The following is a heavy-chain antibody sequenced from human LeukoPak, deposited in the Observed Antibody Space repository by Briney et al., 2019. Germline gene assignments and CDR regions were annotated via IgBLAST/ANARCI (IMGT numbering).Heavy chain of an antibody. V-gene: IGHV4-4*07. D-gene: IGHD3-10*01. Sequence: PSETLSLTCSVSGGSIRSSYWNWIRQPAGKGLEWVGRVSSAGSTNYNPSLKSRLTVSVDTSKNQFSLKLSSVTAADTAVYYCARHFNPGYYGSGSYYTHWGQGTLVTVSS. J-gene: IGHJ4*02. CDR3: ARHFNPGYYGSGSYYTH. CDR2: VSSAGST. CDR1: GGSIRSSY.